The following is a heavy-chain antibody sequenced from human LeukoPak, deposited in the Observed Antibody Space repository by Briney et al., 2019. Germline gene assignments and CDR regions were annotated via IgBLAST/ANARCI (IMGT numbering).Heavy chain of an antibody. CDR3: ARAAEYSGSYHYYFDY. D-gene: IGHD1-26*01. CDR2: IYYSGST. V-gene: IGHV4-59*01. CDR1: GGSISSYY. J-gene: IGHJ4*02. Sequence: SGPGLVKPSETLSLTCTVSGGSISSYYWSWIRRPPGKGLEWIGYIYYSGSTNYNPSLKSRVTISVDTSKNQFSLKLSSVTAADTAVYYCARAAEYSGSYHYYFDYWGQGTLVTVSS.